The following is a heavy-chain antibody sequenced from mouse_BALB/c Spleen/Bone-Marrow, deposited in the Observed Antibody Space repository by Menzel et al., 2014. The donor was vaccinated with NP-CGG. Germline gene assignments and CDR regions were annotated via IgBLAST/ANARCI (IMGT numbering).Heavy chain of an antibody. V-gene: IGHV1S29*02. CDR3: ARGRRYDGPYFDY. Sequence: EVQLQQSGPELVKPGASVKISCTASGYTFTDFNMHWVKQSHGKSLEWIGFISPYIGGTGYNQKFKSKATLTVDSSSSTAYMELRSLTSEDSAVYYCARGRRYDGPYFDYWGQGTTLTVSS. J-gene: IGHJ2*01. CDR2: ISPYIGGT. CDR1: GYTFTDFN. D-gene: IGHD2-14*01.